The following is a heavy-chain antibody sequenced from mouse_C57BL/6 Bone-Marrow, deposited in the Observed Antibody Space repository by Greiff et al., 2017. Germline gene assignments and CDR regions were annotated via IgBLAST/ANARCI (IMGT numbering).Heavy chain of an antibody. CDR1: GYSITSGYY. Sequence: VQLQQSGPGLVKPSQSLSLTCSVTGYSITSGYYWNWIRQFPGNKLEWMGYISYDGSNNYNPSLKNRISITRDTSKNQFFLKLNSVTTEDTATYYCARSTTVVALYYFDYWGKGTTLTVAS. CDR2: ISYDGSN. V-gene: IGHV3-6*01. J-gene: IGHJ2*01. CDR3: ARSTTVVALYYFDY. D-gene: IGHD1-1*01.